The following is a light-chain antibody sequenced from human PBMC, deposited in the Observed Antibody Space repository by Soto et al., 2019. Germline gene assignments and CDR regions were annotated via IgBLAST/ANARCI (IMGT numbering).Light chain of an antibody. CDR3: QQRYSTTIT. J-gene: IGKJ5*01. Sequence: IQMTQSPSSRSASVGDRVTITCRASQSISSYLNWYQQKPGKAPKLLIYAASSLQSGVPSRFSGSVSGTDCTITISSLKNEDFATYYCQQRYSTTITFGQGTRLEIK. V-gene: IGKV1-39*01. CDR2: AAS. CDR1: QSISSY.